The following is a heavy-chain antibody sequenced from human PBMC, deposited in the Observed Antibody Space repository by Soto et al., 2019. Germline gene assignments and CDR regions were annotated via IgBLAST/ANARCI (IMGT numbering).Heavy chain of an antibody. D-gene: IGHD3-10*01. V-gene: IGHV3-30*18. J-gene: IGHJ4*02. CDR2: ISYDGSNK. Sequence: QVQLVESGGGVVQPGRSLRLSCAASGFTFSSYGMHWVRQAPGKGLEWVAVISYDGSNKYYADSVKGRFTISIDNSKNTLYLQMYSLRAEDTAVYYCAKSLWFGEYYFDYWGQGTLVTVSS. CDR1: GFTFSSYG. CDR3: AKSLWFGEYYFDY.